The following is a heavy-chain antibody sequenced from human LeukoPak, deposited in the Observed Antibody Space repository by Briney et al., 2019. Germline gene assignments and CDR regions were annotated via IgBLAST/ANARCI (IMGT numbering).Heavy chain of an antibody. CDR2: IKQDGSEK. CDR1: GFTFSSYW. D-gene: IGHD3-10*01. CDR3: ARGGGMVRGSILGNYYYYGMNV. J-gene: IGHJ6*02. Sequence: GGSLRLSCVASGFTFSSYWMSWVRQAPGKGLEWVANIKQDGSEKYYVDSVKGRFTISRDIAKNSLYLQMNSLRAEDTAVYYCARGGGMVRGSILGNYYYYGMNVWGQGTTVTVSS. V-gene: IGHV3-7*01.